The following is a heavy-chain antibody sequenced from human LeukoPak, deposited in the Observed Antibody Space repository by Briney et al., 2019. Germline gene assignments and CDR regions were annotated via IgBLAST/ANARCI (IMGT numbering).Heavy chain of an antibody. D-gene: IGHD3-22*01. CDR3: ARADYYDSSGYNDY. CDR1: GGSISSYY. J-gene: IGHJ4*02. V-gene: IGHV4-59*08. CDR2: IYYSGNT. Sequence: PSETLSLTCTVSGGSISSYYWSWIRQPPGKGLEWIGYIYYSGNTNYNPSLKSRVTISVETSKNPFSLKLSSVTAADTAVYYCARADYYDSSGYNDYWGQGTLVTVSS.